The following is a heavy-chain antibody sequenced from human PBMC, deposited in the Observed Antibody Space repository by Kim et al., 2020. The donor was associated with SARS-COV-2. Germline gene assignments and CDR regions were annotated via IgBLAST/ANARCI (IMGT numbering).Heavy chain of an antibody. J-gene: IGHJ4*02. V-gene: IGHV2-5*01. Sequence: RYSPSLKNRVTITKATAKNQVVLTMTNMDPVDTATYYCAHRIPTPGTFDDWGQGTLVTVSS. D-gene: IGHD6-13*01. CDR3: AHRIPTPGTFDD.